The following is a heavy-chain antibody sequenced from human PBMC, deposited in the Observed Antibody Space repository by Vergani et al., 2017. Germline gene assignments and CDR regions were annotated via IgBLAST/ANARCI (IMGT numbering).Heavy chain of an antibody. D-gene: IGHD3-10*01. CDR3: ANEGSANRIRGWLDH. V-gene: IGHV3-30*02. CDR1: GFSVSNSG. Sequence: VQLVESGGDFVQPGGSLTLSCAASGFSVSNSGMHWVRQTPGKGLEWVAFIQYDGSDIFYADFVEGRFTISRDNSKNSLYLQMRSLRFDDTAVYYCANEGSANRIRGWLDHWGQGALVTVSS. J-gene: IGHJ4*02. CDR2: IQYDGSDI.